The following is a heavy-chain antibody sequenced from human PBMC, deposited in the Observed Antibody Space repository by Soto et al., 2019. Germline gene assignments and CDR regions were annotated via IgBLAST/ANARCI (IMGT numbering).Heavy chain of an antibody. Sequence: ASVKVSCKASGYTFTSYDINWVRQATGQGLEWMGWMNPNNGNTGYAQKFQGRVTMTRNTSISTAYMELSSLRSEDTAVYYCARKGYSYGYYYYYGMDVWGQGTRVTVSS. CDR2: MNPNNGNT. D-gene: IGHD5-18*01. CDR1: GYTFTSYD. CDR3: ARKGYSYGYYYYYGMDV. J-gene: IGHJ6*02. V-gene: IGHV1-8*01.